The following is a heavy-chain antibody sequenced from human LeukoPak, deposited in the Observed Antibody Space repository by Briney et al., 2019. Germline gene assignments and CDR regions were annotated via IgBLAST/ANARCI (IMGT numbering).Heavy chain of an antibody. CDR2: INYGGT. CDR3: SKDHTGGDYRVRSEGY. CDR1: GFTFRSYA. V-gene: IGHV3-23*01. Sequence: PGGSLRLSCAASGFTFRSYAMTWVRQAPGKGLEWVSTINYGGTFYAESVKGRFTISRDNSKNTLYLQMNGLRAEDTAVYYCSKDHTGGDYRVRSEGYWGQGALVTVTS. D-gene: IGHD3-10*01. J-gene: IGHJ4*02.